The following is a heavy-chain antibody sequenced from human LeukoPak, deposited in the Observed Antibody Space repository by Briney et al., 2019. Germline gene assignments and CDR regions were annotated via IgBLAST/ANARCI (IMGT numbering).Heavy chain of an antibody. CDR2: IYDTGST. CDR3: AREDSSSSDNWFDP. D-gene: IGHD6-6*01. Sequence: SETLSLTCSVSGGSINSDYWSWLRQPPGKGLEWIGYIYDTGSTNYNPSLKNRVTISVDRSRNQFSLKLSSVTAADTAVYYCAREDSSSSDNWFDPWGQGTLVTVSS. CDR1: GGSINSDY. V-gene: IGHV4-59*01. J-gene: IGHJ5*02.